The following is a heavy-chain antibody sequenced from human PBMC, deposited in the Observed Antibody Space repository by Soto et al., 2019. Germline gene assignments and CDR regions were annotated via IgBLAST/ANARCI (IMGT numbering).Heavy chain of an antibody. CDR1: GCSITSNNW. D-gene: IGHD3-3*01. CDR2: IYHSGST. Sequence: PSETLSLTCAVSGCSITSNNWWSWVRQSPGEGLEWIGYIYHSGSTNYNPSLKSRVTISVDTSKNQFSLKLSSVTAADTAVYYCARGEPTSLYYDFWSGYPNWFDPWGQGTLVTVSS. CDR3: ARGEPTSLYYDFWSGYPNWFDP. J-gene: IGHJ5*02. V-gene: IGHV4-4*02.